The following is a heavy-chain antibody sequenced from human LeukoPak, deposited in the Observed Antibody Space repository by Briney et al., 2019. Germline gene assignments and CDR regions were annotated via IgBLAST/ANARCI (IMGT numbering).Heavy chain of an antibody. D-gene: IGHD5-18*01. CDR2: IYHSGST. V-gene: IGHV4-30-2*01. Sequence: PSQTLSLTCTVSGASISSGSGGYSWSWIRQPPGKGLEWIGYIYHSGSTYYNPSLKSRVTISVDRSRNQFSLKLSSVTAADTAVYYCARLTVDAAMVNRLLGAFDIWGQGTMVTVSS. CDR3: ARLTVDAAMVNRLLGAFDI. CDR1: GASISSGSGGYS. J-gene: IGHJ3*02.